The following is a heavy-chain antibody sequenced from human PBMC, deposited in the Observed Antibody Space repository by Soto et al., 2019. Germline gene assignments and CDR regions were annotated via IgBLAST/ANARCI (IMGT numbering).Heavy chain of an antibody. J-gene: IGHJ4*02. V-gene: IGHV3-23*01. CDR3: TREVIYGEYYFDY. CDR1: GFTFGDYA. D-gene: IGHD3-10*01. CDR2: ISGGGST. Sequence: EVKLLGSGGGLVQPGGSLRLSCAASGFTFGDYAMSWVRQAPGKGLEWVSHISGGGSTNYADSVKGRFTISRDNSENTLYLQMHSLRAEDAAVYYCTREVIYGEYYFDYWGQGTLVAVSS.